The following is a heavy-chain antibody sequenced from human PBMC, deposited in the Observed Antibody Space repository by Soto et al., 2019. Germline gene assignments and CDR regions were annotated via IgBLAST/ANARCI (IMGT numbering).Heavy chain of an antibody. D-gene: IGHD3-22*01. J-gene: IGHJ6*02. CDR2: ISYDGSNK. CDR3: ARDCTYYYDSSGDGGMDV. CDR1: GFTFSSYA. V-gene: IGHV3-30-3*01. Sequence: QVQLVESGGGVVQPGRSLRLSCAASGFTFSSYAMHWVRQAPGKGLEWVAVISYDGSNKYYADYVKGRFTISRDNSKNTLYLQMNSLRADDTAVYYCARDCTYYYDSSGDGGMDVWGQGTTVTVSS.